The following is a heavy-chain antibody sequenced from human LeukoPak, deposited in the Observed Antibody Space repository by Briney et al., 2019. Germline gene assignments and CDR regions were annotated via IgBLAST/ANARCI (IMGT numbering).Heavy chain of an antibody. D-gene: IGHD5-24*01. V-gene: IGHV3-48*02. CDR2: ISSSSSTI. CDR3: ARAAGDGYNLRRDAFDI. CDR1: GFTFSSYS. J-gene: IGHJ3*02. Sequence: PGGCLRLSCAASGFTFSSYSMNWVRPAPGKGLEWVSYISSSSSTIYYADSVKGRFTISRDNAKNSLYLQMNSLRDEDTAVYYCARAAGDGYNLRRDAFDIWGQGTMVTVSS.